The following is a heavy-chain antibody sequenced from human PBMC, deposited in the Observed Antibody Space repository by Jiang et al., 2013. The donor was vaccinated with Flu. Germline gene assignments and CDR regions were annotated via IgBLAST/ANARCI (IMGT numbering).Heavy chain of an antibody. Sequence: GPGLVKPSETLSLTCTVSGGSISSYYWSWIRQPPGKGLEWIGYIYYSGSTNYNPSLKSRVTISVDTSKNQFSLKLSSVTAADTAVYYCAGGGSSGYYYWAPVLFDYWGQGPWSPSPQ. V-gene: IGHV4-59*01. CDR1: GGSISSYY. J-gene: IGHJ4*02. D-gene: IGHD3-22*01. CDR2: IYYSGST. CDR3: AGGGSSGYYYWAPVLFDY.